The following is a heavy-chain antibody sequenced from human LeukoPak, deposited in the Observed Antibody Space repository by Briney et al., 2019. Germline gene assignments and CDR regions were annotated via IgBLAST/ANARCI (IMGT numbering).Heavy chain of an antibody. V-gene: IGHV4-59*01. CDR2: ISNSGST. CDR1: NDSIRDYY. D-gene: IGHD6-13*01. CDR3: ARYEVGSSWAQAFDI. J-gene: IGHJ3*02. Sequence: SETLSLTCTVSNDSIRDYYWNWIRQPPGKGLEWIGFISNSGSTNYYPSLKSRGTISIDTYTRQFSLKLRSGTAADAAVYYCARYEVGSSWAQAFDIWGQGTMVTVSS.